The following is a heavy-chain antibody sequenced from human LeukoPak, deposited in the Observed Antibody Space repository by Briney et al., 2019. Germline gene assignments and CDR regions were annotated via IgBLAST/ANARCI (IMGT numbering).Heavy chain of an antibody. J-gene: IGHJ4*02. D-gene: IGHD6-19*01. CDR2: IYPGDSDT. CDR3: ARFGGSGGWYGPEDY. Sequence: GESLKISCKGFGYSFTNHWIVWVRQMPGKGLEWMGIIYPGDSDTRYRPSFQGQVTISADKSSSTAYLQWSTLQASDTATYYCARFGGSGGWYGPEDYWGQGTLVTVSS. CDR1: GYSFTNHW. V-gene: IGHV5-51*01.